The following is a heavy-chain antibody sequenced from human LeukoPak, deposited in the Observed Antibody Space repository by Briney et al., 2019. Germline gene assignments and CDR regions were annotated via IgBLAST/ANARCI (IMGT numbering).Heavy chain of an antibody. CDR3: AREGMTTEIRIVGEFDY. D-gene: IGHD2-15*01. CDR2: ISSSSSTI. CDR1: GFTFSSYS. J-gene: IGHJ4*02. V-gene: IGHV3-48*04. Sequence: GSLRLSCAASGFTFSSYSMNWVRQAPGKGLEWVSYISSSSSTIYYADSVKGRFTISRDNAKNSLYLQMNSLRAEDTAVYYCAREGMTTEIRIVGEFDYWGQGTLVTVSS.